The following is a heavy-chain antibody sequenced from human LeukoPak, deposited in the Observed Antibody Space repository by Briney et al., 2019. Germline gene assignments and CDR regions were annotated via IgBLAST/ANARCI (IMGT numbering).Heavy chain of an antibody. V-gene: IGHV3-21*01. CDR3: LQFLSGGYYAFDS. D-gene: IGHD3-3*01. CDR2: ISSSGSYI. J-gene: IGHJ4*02. CDR1: GFTFSSYS. Sequence: GGSLRLSCAASGFTFSSYSMNWVRQAPGKGLEWVSSISSSGSYIYYADSVKGRFTISRDNAKNSLYLQMNSLRAEDTAVYSRLQFLSGGYYAFDSWGQGSQVSVSS.